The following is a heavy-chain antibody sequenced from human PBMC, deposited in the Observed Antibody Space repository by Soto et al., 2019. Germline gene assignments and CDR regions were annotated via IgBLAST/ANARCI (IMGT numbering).Heavy chain of an antibody. CDR3: AKLLHNSYFTVEDV. J-gene: IGHJ6*02. CDR1: GYTVSNSG. Sequence: PGGSLRLSCAASGYTVSNSGMRWVRQAPGQGLEWVSSIGPSGNTYYSDAVKGRFTISRDISKNTLFLQMDSLRAEDTATYYCAKLLHNSYFTVEDVRGHGTNVTVSS. CDR2: IGPSGNT. V-gene: IGHV3-23*01. D-gene: IGHD1-1*01.